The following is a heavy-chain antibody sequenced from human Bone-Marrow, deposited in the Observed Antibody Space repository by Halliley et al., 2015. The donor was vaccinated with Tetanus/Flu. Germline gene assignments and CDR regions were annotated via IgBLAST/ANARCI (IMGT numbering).Heavy chain of an antibody. D-gene: IGHD1-1*01. J-gene: IGHJ4*02. CDR2: IYDSGVS. V-gene: IGHV4-59*01. Sequence: EWIGYIYDSGVSNYNPSLNSRVAISVDTSKNQFSLRLTSVTPADTAVYYCARVGRRGDHNYFYWGQGTLVTVSP. CDR3: ARVGRRGDHNYFY.